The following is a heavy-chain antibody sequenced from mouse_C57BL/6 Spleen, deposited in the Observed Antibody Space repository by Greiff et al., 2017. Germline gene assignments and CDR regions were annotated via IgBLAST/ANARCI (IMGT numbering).Heavy chain of an antibody. V-gene: IGHV5-17*01. Sequence: EVNLVESGGGLVKPGGSLKLSCAASGFTFSDYGMHWVRQAPEKGLEWVAYISSGSSTIYYADTVKGRFTISRDNAKNTLFLQMTSLRSEDTAMYYCAKDYYGSSHWYFDVWGTGTTVTVSS. CDR2: ISSGSSTI. D-gene: IGHD1-1*01. J-gene: IGHJ1*03. CDR3: AKDYYGSSHWYFDV. CDR1: GFTFSDYG.